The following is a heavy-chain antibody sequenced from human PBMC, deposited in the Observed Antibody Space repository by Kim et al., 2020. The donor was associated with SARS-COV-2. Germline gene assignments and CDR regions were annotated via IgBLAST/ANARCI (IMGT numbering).Heavy chain of an antibody. V-gene: IGHV4-39*07. Sequence: TYENQSLRSRVTISVDTSKNQFSLKLSSVTAADTAVYYCARDHPPYGTDYWGQGTLVTVSS. J-gene: IGHJ4*02. CDR3: ARDHPPYGTDY. D-gene: IGHD4-17*01. CDR2: T.